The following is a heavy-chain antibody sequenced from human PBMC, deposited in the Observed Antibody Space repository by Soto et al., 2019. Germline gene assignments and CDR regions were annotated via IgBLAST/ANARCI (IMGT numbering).Heavy chain of an antibody. CDR2: INWNSGSI. D-gene: IGHD6-13*01. CDR1: GFTFSSYG. V-gene: IGHV3-9*01. Sequence: HPGGSLRLSCAASGFTFSSYGMHWVRQAPGKGLEWVSGINWNSGSIGYADSVKGRFTISRDNAKNSLYLQMNSLRAEDTALYYCAKDMDHGSHNFDYWGQGTLVTVSS. CDR3: AKDMDHGSHNFDY. J-gene: IGHJ4*02.